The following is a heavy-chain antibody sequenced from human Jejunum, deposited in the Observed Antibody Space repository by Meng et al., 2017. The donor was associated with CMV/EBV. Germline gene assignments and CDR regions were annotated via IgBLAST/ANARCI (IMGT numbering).Heavy chain of an antibody. CDR3: VRHGSSSSSLVWSYYFDY. D-gene: IGHD6-6*01. Sequence: ISSSSYAWGGIRQPPGKGLEWIGSVYYSGSTYYNPSLKSRVTISIDTSKNQFSLKLNSVTAADTAVYYCVRHGSSSSSLVWSYYFDYWGQGTLVTVSS. CDR1: ISSSSYA. V-gene: IGHV4-39*01. CDR2: VYYSGST. J-gene: IGHJ4*02.